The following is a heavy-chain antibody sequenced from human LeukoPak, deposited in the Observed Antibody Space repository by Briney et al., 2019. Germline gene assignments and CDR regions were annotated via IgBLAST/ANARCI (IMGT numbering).Heavy chain of an antibody. CDR2: ISGSGGST. V-gene: IGHV3-23*01. Sequence: GGSLRLSCAASGFTFNNYAMTWVRQAPGKGLEWVSAISGSGGSTYYADSVKGRFTISRDNSKNTLDLQMNSLRAEDTAVYYCAKGSKELWLEAWFDPWGQGTLVTVSS. CDR1: GFTFNNYA. CDR3: AKGSKELWLEAWFDP. J-gene: IGHJ5*02. D-gene: IGHD3-10*01.